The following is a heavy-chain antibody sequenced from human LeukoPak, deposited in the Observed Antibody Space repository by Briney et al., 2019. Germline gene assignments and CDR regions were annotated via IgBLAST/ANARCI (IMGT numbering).Heavy chain of an antibody. CDR2: IYYSGST. CDR3: ARHYDFWSEGAFDI. Sequence: PSETLSPTCTVSGGSISSYYWSWIRQPPGKGLEWIGYIYYSGSTNYNPSLKSRVTISVDTSKNQFSLKLSSVTAADTAVYYCARHYDFWSEGAFDIWAQGTMVTVSS. V-gene: IGHV4-59*08. CDR1: GGSISSYY. J-gene: IGHJ3*02. D-gene: IGHD3-3*01.